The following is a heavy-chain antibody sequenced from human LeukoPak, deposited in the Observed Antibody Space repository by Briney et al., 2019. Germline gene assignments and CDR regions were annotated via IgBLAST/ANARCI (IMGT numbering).Heavy chain of an antibody. CDR2: IYHSGST. CDR1: GGSISSGGYY. D-gene: IGHD1-7*01. V-gene: IGHV4-30-2*01. J-gene: IGHJ4*02. CDR3: ARVTGTTNAFDY. Sequence: PSQTLSLTCTVSGGSISSGGYYWSWIRQPPGKGLEWIGYIYHSGSTYYNPSLKSRVTISVDRSKNQFSLKLSSVTAADTAVYYCARVTGTTNAFDYWGQGTLVTVSS.